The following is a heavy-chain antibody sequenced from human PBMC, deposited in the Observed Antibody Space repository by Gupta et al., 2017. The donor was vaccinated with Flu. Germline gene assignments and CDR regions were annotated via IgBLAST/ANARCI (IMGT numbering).Heavy chain of an antibody. V-gene: IGHV3-33*01. CDR3: ARGYRTSWGVFDY. Sequence: QVPLVESGGGVVQSGRSLRLSCAASGFTFSRYGMHWDRQAPGKGLEWVTVIWFDGSNKYEADAVKGRFTISRDNSKNTVYLQMDSLRAEDTAIYYCARGYRTSWGVFDYWGPGTLVTVSS. D-gene: IGHD5-12*01. CDR1: GFTFSRYG. CDR2: IWFDGSNK. J-gene: IGHJ4*02.